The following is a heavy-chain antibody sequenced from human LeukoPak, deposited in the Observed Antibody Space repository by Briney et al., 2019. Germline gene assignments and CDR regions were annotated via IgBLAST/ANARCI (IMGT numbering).Heavy chain of an antibody. Sequence: GGSLRLSCAASGFTFSRLAMTWVRQAPGKGLEWVSTISASGPYYADAVRGRFTISRDNSRNTLSLQMDSLRAEDTAVYYCAKDHESGGYPCLDHWGLGTLVTVSS. V-gene: IGHV3-23*01. D-gene: IGHD3-22*01. J-gene: IGHJ4*02. CDR1: GFTFSRLA. CDR3: AKDHESGGYPCLDH. CDR2: ISASGP.